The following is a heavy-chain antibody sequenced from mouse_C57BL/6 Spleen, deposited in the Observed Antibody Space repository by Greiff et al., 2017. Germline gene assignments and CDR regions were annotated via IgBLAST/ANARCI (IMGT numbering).Heavy chain of an antibody. CDR1: GFTFSDSG. D-gene: IGHD1-1*01. V-gene: IGHV5-17*01. CDR3: ARNYYGSSYAMDY. CDR2: ISSGSSTI. J-gene: IGHJ4*01. Sequence: EVQGVESGGGLVKPGGSLKLSCAASGFTFSDSGMHWVRQAPEKGLEWVAYISSGSSTIYYADTVKGRFTISRDNAKNTLFLQMTSLRSEDTAMYYCARNYYGSSYAMDYWGQGTSVTVSS.